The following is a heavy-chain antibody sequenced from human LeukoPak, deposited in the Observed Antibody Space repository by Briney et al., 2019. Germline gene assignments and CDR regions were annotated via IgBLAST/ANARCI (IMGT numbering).Heavy chain of an antibody. CDR3: VRHISTNTGYFDS. Sequence: SETLSLTCTVSGGSINSHSYYWGWIRQPPGKGLEWIGSVYHDGTSYSNPSLKTRVGVFVDTSRDQFSLDLDFVTAADTALYYCVRHISTNTGYFDSCGQGTLVSVSS. J-gene: IGHJ4*02. CDR2: VYHDGTS. CDR1: GGSINSHSYY. V-gene: IGHV4-39*01. D-gene: IGHD5-24*01.